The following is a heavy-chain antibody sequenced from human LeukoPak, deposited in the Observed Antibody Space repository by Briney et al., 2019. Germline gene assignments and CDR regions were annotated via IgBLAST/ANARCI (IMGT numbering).Heavy chain of an antibody. D-gene: IGHD3-10*01. J-gene: IGHJ5*02. Sequence: PGGSLRLSCAASGFTFSNAWMSWVRQAPGKGLEWVGRIKSKTDGGTTDYAAPVKDRFTISRDDSKNTLYLQMNSLKTEDTAVYYCTTDGSGSYYNVAPWGQGTLVTVSS. CDR2: IKSKTDGGTT. V-gene: IGHV3-15*01. CDR3: TTDGSGSYYNVAP. CDR1: GFTFSNAW.